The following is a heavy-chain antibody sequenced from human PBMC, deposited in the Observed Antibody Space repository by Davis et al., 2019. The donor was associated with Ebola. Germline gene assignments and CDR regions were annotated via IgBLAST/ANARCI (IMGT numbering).Heavy chain of an antibody. CDR3: ARDTFGAVAGIFDY. Sequence: GESLKISCAASGFTVSSNYMSWVRQAPGKGLEWVSVIYSGGSKYYADSVKGRFTISRDNSKNTLYLQMNSLRAEDTAVYYCARDTFGAVAGIFDYWGQGTLVTVSS. V-gene: IGHV3-53*05. CDR1: GFTVSSNY. D-gene: IGHD6-19*01. CDR2: IYSGGSK. J-gene: IGHJ4*02.